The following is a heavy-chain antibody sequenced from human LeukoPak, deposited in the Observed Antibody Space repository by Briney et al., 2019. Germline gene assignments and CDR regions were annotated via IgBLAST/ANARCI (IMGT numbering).Heavy chain of an antibody. CDR1: GLTFTNYP. V-gene: IGHV3-64D*06. J-gene: IGHJ4*02. CDR3: VKDTNNPGVAGGDY. D-gene: IGHD6-19*01. CDR2: ISSNGIST. Sequence: GGSLRLSCSASGLTFTNYPMHWVRQAPGKGLEFVSSISSNGISTYYADSVKGRFTISRDNSKNTLYLQMSSLRAEDTAVYYCVKDTNNPGVAGGDYWGQGTLVTVSS.